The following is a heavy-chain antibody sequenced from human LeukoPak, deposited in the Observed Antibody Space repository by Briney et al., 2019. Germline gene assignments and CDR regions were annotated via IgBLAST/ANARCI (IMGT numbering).Heavy chain of an antibody. V-gene: IGHV3-23*01. J-gene: IGHJ4*02. CDR1: GFTFTDYA. D-gene: IGHD2-21*01. Sequence: GGSLRLSCVASGFTFTDYAMGWVPQAPGKGLEWVSSIGVGGFNTHYADSVKGRFSISRDTSTNTLYLEMNSLRADDSALYYCAKDNFGLVPYCFDSWGQGTLVTVSS. CDR3: AKDNFGLVPYCFDS. CDR2: IGVGGFNT.